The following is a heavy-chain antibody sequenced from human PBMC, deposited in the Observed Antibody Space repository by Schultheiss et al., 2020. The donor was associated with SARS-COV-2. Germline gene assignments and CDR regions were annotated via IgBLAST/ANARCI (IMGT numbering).Heavy chain of an antibody. CDR3: AVKWETGY. CDR2: INHSGST. Sequence: SETLSLTCTVSGGSISSYYWSWIRQPAGKGLEWIGEINHSGSTNYNPSLKSRVTISVDTSKNQFSLKLSSVTAADTAVYYCAVKWETGYWGQGTLVTVSS. D-gene: IGHD1-26*01. J-gene: IGHJ4*02. V-gene: IGHV4-34*01. CDR1: GGSISSYY.